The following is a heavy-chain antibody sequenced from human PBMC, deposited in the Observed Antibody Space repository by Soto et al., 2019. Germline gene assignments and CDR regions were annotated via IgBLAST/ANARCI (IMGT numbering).Heavy chain of an antibody. D-gene: IGHD5-12*01. J-gene: IGHJ4*02. CDR3: VRGYSDYTDYFDY. Sequence: SLRLSCAASGFSFSSFWMIWVRQAPGKRLEWVAIIKQDGGEKHYVDSVKGRFTVSRDNAEKSLYLQMDSLRPDDTALYYCVRGYSDYTDYFDYWGQGALVTVSS. CDR2: IKQDGGEK. V-gene: IGHV3-7*03. CDR1: GFSFSSFW.